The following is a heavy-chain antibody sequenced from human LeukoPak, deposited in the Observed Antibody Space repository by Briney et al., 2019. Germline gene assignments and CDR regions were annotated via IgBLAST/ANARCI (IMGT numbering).Heavy chain of an antibody. Sequence: SGPTLVNPTQTLTLTCTFSGFSLKTTGVGVGWVRQPPGKALEWLALIYWDDDKRYRPSLKTRLTITEDTSKNQVVLTMTNMDPVDTATYYCAHRDYYGSGNDYWGQGTLVTVSS. CDR3: AHRDYYGSGNDY. D-gene: IGHD3-10*01. CDR2: IYWDDDK. V-gene: IGHV2-5*02. J-gene: IGHJ4*02. CDR1: GFSLKTTGVG.